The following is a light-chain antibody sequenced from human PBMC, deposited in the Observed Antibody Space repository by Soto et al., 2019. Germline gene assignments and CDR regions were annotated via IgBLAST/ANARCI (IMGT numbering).Light chain of an antibody. V-gene: IGKV3-11*01. CDR2: DAS. CDR1: PSVSSY. Sequence: EIVLTQSPATLSLSPGERTTLSCRASPSVSSYLAWYQQKPGQAPRLLIYDASNRATGIPARFSGSGSGTDFTLTISSLEPDDFAVYYCQQRSDWPSTFGGGTKVQIK. CDR3: QQRSDWPST. J-gene: IGKJ4*01.